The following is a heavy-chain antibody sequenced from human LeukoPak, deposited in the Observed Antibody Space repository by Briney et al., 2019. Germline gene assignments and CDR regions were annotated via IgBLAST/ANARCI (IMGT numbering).Heavy chain of an antibody. V-gene: IGHV3-49*04. Sequence: GGSQRLSCTPSGFTFGDYALSWVRQAPGKGLEWVGLIRSKAYGGTGEYAASVKGRFTISRDDSESVAYLQMNSLKTDDTAVYYCTRGGQQLGKGYFFDYWGQGTLVTVSS. D-gene: IGHD6-13*01. CDR2: IRSKAYGGTG. CDR1: GFTFGDYA. J-gene: IGHJ4*02. CDR3: TRGGQQLGKGYFFDY.